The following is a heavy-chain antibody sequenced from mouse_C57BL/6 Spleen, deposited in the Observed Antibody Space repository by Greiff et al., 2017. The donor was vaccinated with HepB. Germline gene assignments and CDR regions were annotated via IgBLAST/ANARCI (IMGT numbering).Heavy chain of an antibody. D-gene: IGHD1-1*01. CDR2: INPSSGYT. Sequence: QVQLKESGAELAKPGASVKLSCKASGYTFTSYWMHWVKQRPGQGLEWIGYINPSSGYTKYNQKFKDKATLTADKSSSTAYMQLSSLTYEDSAVYYCARSVITTVVAHWYFDVWGTGTTVTVSS. CDR3: ARSVITTVVAHWYFDV. J-gene: IGHJ1*03. CDR1: GYTFTSYW. V-gene: IGHV1-7*01.